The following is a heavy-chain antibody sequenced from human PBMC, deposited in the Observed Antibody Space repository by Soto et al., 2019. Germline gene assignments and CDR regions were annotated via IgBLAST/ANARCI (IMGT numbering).Heavy chain of an antibody. J-gene: IGHJ6*02. V-gene: IGHV1-2*02. D-gene: IGHD3-22*01. CDR1: GYTFTGYY. CDR3: ARYYYDSTYYYGMDV. Sequence: GASVKVSCKASGYTFTGYYMHWVLQAPGQGLEWMGWINPNSGGTNYAQKFQGRVTMTRDTSISTAYMELSRLRSDDTAVYYCARYYYDSTYYYGMDVWGQGTTVTVSS. CDR2: INPNSGGT.